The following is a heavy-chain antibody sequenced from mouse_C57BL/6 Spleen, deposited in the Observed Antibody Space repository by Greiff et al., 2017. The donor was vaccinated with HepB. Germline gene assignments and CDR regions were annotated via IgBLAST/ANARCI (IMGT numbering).Heavy chain of an antibody. CDR3: ARYGDYYGSSHY. D-gene: IGHD1-1*01. CDR1: GYTFTSYW. J-gene: IGHJ2*01. Sequence: VQLQQSGAELVKPGASVKMSCKASGYTFTSYWITWVKQRPGQGLEWIGDIYPGSGSTNYNEKFKSKATLTVDTSSSTAYMQLSSLTSEDSAVYYCARYGDYYGSSHYWGQGTTLTVSS. V-gene: IGHV1-55*01. CDR2: IYPGSGST.